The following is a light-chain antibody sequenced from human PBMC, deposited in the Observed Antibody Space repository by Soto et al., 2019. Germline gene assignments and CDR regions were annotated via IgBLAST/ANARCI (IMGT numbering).Light chain of an antibody. CDR2: FGS. V-gene: IGKV2-28*01. CDR3: MQARQSLT. CDR1: QGLVYSDGNTY. Sequence: DVVMTQSPLSLPVTLGQPSSISCRSSQGLVYSDGNTYLNWFQQKPGQSPQLLIYFGSNRAPGVPDRFSGSGSGTDFTLKINRVEAEDVGTYYCMQARQSLTFGQGTRLEIK. J-gene: IGKJ5*01.